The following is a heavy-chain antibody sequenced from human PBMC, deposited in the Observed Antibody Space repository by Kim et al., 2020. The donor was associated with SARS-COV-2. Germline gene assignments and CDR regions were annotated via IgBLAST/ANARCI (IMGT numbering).Heavy chain of an antibody. CDR2: WYN. Sequence: WYNDYAVSVKSRITIHPDTSKNQFSLQLTSVTPEDAAVYYCARGGGYRLDPWGQGTLVTVSS. J-gene: IGHJ5*02. V-gene: IGHV6-1*01. D-gene: IGHD3-22*01. CDR3: ARGGGYRLDP.